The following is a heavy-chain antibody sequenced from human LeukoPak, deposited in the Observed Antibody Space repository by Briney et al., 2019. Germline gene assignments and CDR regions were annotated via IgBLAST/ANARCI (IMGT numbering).Heavy chain of an antibody. Sequence: GGSLRLSCAASGITFSSYEMNWVRQAPGKGLEWVSYISSSGSTIYYADSVKGRFTISRDNAKNSLYLQMNSLRAEDTAVYYCARQKGYCSGGSCYGWFDPWGQGTLVTVSS. CDR2: ISSSGSTI. D-gene: IGHD2-15*01. V-gene: IGHV3-48*03. J-gene: IGHJ5*02. CDR1: GITFSSYE. CDR3: ARQKGYCSGGSCYGWFDP.